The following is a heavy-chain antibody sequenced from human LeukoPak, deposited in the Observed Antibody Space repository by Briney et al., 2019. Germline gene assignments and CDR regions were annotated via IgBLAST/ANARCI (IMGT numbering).Heavy chain of an antibody. D-gene: IGHD3-22*01. CDR1: GGSISSSSYY. V-gene: IGHV4-39*01. J-gene: IGHJ5*02. CDR3: ATYYDSSGYYNWFDP. CDR2: VYYSGTT. Sequence: SETLSLTCTVSGGSISSSSYYWGWIRQPPGEGLEWIGSVYYSGTTYYNPSLKSRVTISVDTSKNQFSLKLSSVTAADTAVYYCATYYDSSGYYNWFDPWGQGTLVTVSS.